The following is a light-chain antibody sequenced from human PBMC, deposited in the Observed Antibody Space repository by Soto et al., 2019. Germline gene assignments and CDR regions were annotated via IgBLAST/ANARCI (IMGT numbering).Light chain of an antibody. CDR3: QQYNKGPPWT. CDR1: QSVSSD. V-gene: IGKV3-15*01. CDR2: GVS. Sequence: EVVLTQSPATLSVSPGERAILSCRASQSVSSDLAWYQQKPGQAPRLLMYGVSTRATAIPPRFSGSGSGTEFTLIISGLQPEDFAVYYCQQYNKGPPWTFGQGTKVDIK. J-gene: IGKJ1*01.